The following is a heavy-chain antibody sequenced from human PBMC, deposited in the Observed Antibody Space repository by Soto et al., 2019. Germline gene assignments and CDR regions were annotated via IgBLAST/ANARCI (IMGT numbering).Heavy chain of an antibody. V-gene: IGHV2-5*01. Sequence: SGPTRMNPTQTLTLTCTLSGVSLSTSGVGVGWIRQHPGKALEWLALIYWNDDKRYNPSLNSRLTIAKDTSKNLVVLTMTNVDPVDAATYYCVNGPDSSPSDYWGQGALVTVSS. D-gene: IGHD5-18*01. CDR3: VNGPDSSPSDY. CDR2: IYWNDDK. CDR1: GVSLSTSGVG. J-gene: IGHJ4*02.